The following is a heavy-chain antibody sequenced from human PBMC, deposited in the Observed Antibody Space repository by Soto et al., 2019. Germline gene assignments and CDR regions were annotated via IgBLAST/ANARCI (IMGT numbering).Heavy chain of an antibody. Sequence: SETLSLTCTVSGGSISSGGYYWSWIRQHPGMGLEWIGYIYYSGSTYYNPSLKSRVTLSLDTSKNQFSLKLCSVSAADTAVYYCAPPMASSGYWGQGTLVTVSS. CDR3: APPMASSGY. D-gene: IGHD1-26*01. CDR1: GGSISSGGYY. CDR2: IYYSGST. V-gene: IGHV4-31*03. J-gene: IGHJ4*02.